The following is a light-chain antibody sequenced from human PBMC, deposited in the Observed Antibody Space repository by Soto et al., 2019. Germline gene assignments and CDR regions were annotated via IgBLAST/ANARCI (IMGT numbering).Light chain of an antibody. CDR3: SSYAGSSNV. Sequence: QSALTQPPSASGSPEQSVAISCTGTSSDVGGYNYGSWYQQHPGKAPKLMIYEVNKRPSGVPDRFSGSKSGNTASLTVSGLQAEDEADYYCSSYAGSSNVFGTGTQVTVL. CDR1: SSDVGGYNY. V-gene: IGLV2-8*01. J-gene: IGLJ1*01. CDR2: EVN.